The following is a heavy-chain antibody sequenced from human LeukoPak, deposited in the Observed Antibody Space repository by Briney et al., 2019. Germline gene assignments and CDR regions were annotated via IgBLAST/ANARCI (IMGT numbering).Heavy chain of an antibody. Sequence: GGSLRLSCEGSGFTFCNYWMSWVRQAPGKELQWVANIKKDGSEKYYVDSVKGRFTISRDNAKNSLYLQMNSLRAEDTAIYYCTGGPWGSAGAGALDIWGQGTMVTVSS. D-gene: IGHD3-16*01. CDR2: IKKDGSEK. J-gene: IGHJ3*02. CDR1: GFTFCNYW. CDR3: TGGPWGSAGAGALDI. V-gene: IGHV3-7*02.